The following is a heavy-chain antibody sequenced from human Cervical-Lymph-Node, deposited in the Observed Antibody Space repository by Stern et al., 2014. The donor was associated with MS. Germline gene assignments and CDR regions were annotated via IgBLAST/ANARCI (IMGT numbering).Heavy chain of an antibody. CDR1: GYTFTGYN. CDR2: IHPATGGT. J-gene: IGHJ6*02. Sequence: VQLVQSGAEVKKPGASVKVSCVASGYTFTGYNIHWVRQAPGQGLEWMGRIHPATGGTNYAQKLQGRVTRTRDTSINTVYMELSRLRSDDTALYYCARVWGYGMDVWGQGTTVTVTS. V-gene: IGHV1-2*06. CDR3: ARVWGYGMDV. D-gene: IGHD3-16*01.